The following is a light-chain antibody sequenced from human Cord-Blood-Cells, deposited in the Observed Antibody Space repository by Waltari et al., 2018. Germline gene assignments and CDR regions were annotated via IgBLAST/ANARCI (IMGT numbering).Light chain of an antibody. CDR2: DAS. CDR3: QQRSNWPPLT. V-gene: IGKV3-11*01. J-gene: IGKJ4*01. Sequence: ELVLTQSPATLSLSPGERATLSCRASQSVSSYLAWYQQKPGQAPRLLIYDASNRATGIPARFSCSGSGTDFTLTISSLEPEDFAVYYCQQRSNWPPLTFGGGTKVEIK. CDR1: QSVSSY.